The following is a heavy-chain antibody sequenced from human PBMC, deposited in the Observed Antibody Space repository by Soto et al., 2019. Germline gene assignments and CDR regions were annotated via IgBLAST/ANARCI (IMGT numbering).Heavy chain of an antibody. CDR1: GGSFSGYY. CDR2: INHSGST. V-gene: IGHV4-34*01. CDR3: ARDKITGLFDY. D-gene: IGHD2-8*02. Sequence: QVQLQQWGAGLLKPSETLSLTCAVYGGSFSGYYWTWIRQPPGTGLEWIGEINHSGSTNYNPSLKXCDTISADPSTNQFPLKLTSVTAADTAVYYCARDKITGLFDYWGQGTLVTVPS. J-gene: IGHJ4*02.